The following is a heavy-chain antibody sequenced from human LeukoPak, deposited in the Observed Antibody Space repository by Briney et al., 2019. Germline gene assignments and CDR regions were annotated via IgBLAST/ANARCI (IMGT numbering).Heavy chain of an antibody. CDR3: ARVEGTPS. CDR1: GESLSGYY. V-gene: IGHV4-34*01. D-gene: IGHD1-1*01. CDR2: INHSRYT. Sequence: SETLSLTCAVYGESLSGYYWNWIRQPQGKGLEWIGEINHSRYTNYNPSLKSRVSISVDTSKNQFSLKLSSVTAADTAVYYCARVEGTPSWGQGTLVTVSS. J-gene: IGHJ4*02.